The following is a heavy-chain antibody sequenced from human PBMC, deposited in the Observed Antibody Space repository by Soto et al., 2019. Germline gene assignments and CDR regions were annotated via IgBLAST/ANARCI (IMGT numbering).Heavy chain of an antibody. CDR1: GFTFDDYA. J-gene: IGHJ6*02. CDR2: ISWNSGSI. D-gene: IGHD3-10*01. Sequence: GGSLRLSCAASGFTFDDYAMHWVRQAPGKGLEWVSGISWNSGSIGYADSVKGRFTISRDNAKNSLYLQMNSLRAEDTAVYYCARVTYYYDSVSDYYQYGMDVWGQGTTVTVSS. CDR3: ARVTYYYDSVSDYYQYGMDV. V-gene: IGHV3-9*01.